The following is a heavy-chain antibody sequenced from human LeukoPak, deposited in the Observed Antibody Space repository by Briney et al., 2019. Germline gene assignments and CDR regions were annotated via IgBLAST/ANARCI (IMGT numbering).Heavy chain of an antibody. J-gene: IGHJ4*02. CDR2: LSGSGGST. Sequence: GGSLRLSCAASGFTFSIYAMSWVRQAPGKGLEGVSALSGSGGSTYYADSVKGRFTISRDNSKNTLYLQMNSLRAEDTAVYYCAKDGKYYDFWSGSDPFFDYWGQGTLVTVSS. V-gene: IGHV3-23*01. D-gene: IGHD3-3*01. CDR1: GFTFSIYA. CDR3: AKDGKYYDFWSGSDPFFDY.